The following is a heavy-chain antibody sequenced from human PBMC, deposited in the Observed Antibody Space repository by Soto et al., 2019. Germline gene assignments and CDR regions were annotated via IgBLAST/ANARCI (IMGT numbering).Heavy chain of an antibody. V-gene: IGHV5-51*01. Sequence: GESLKISCKGFGYSFTSYWIAWVRQMPGKCLELMGIIYPSDSDTRYMPSFQGQVTISADKSISSAYLQWSSLRASDTAMYYCARGGVSTRTFDYWGQGTPVTVSS. CDR3: ARGGVSTRTFDY. CDR1: GYSFTSYW. J-gene: IGHJ4*02. CDR2: IYPSDSDT. D-gene: IGHD3-3*01.